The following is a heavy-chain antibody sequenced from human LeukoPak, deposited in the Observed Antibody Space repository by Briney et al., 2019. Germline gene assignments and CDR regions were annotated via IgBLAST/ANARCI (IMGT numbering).Heavy chain of an antibody. Sequence: GGSLRLSCAASGFTVSSNYMSWVRQAPGKGLEWVSVIYSGGSTYYADSVKGRFTISRDNAKNSLSLQMNSLRAEDTAVYYCAIGGLYDYVWGSYRYKSAFDIWGQGTMVTVSS. CDR2: IYSGGST. CDR3: AIGGLYDYVWGSYRYKSAFDI. D-gene: IGHD3-16*02. V-gene: IGHV3-66*01. CDR1: GFTVSSNY. J-gene: IGHJ3*02.